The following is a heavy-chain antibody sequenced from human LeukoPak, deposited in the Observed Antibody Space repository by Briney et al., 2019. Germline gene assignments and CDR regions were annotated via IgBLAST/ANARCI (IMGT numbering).Heavy chain of an antibody. Sequence: GGSLRLSCAASGFTFSNFAMSWVRQAPGKGLEWVSGIGGGDTHYADSVKGRFTISRDDSRNTVDLQMSSLRAEDTAVYYCARGGPYCSSTSCPRKGFDYWGQGTLVTVSS. CDR1: GFTFSNFA. V-gene: IGHV3-23*01. J-gene: IGHJ4*02. CDR3: ARGGPYCSSTSCPRKGFDY. CDR2: IGGGDT. D-gene: IGHD2-2*01.